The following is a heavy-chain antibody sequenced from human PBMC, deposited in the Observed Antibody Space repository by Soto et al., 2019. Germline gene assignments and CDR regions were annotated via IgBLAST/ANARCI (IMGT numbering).Heavy chain of an antibody. CDR2: INPMGGST. Sequence: ASVKVSCKASGYTFINYYIHWVRQAPGQGLEWMAIINPMGGSTNYAQEFRGRVTLTSDTSTSTVYMELSSLRFEDTALFYCARDLAAGDLWGQGTLVTVS. J-gene: IGHJ5*02. CDR3: ARDLAAGDL. D-gene: IGHD6-13*01. CDR1: GYTFINYY. V-gene: IGHV1-46*01.